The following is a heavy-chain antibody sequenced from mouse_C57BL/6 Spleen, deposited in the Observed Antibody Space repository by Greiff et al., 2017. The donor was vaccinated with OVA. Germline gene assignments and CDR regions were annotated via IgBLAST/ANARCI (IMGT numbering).Heavy chain of an antibody. CDR1: GYSFTGYY. J-gene: IGHJ2*01. Sequence: EVQLQQSGPELVKPGASVKISCKASGYSFTGYYMNWVKQSPEKSLEWIGEINPSTGGTTYNQKFKAKATLTVDKSSSTAYMQLKSLTSEDSAVYYCARDDGYGGPYYFDYWGQGTTLTVSS. CDR3: ARDDGYGGPYYFDY. D-gene: IGHD2-3*01. CDR2: INPSTGGT. V-gene: IGHV1-42*01.